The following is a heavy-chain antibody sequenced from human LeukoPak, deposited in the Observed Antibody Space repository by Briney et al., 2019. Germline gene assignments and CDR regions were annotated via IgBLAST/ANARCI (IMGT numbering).Heavy chain of an antibody. J-gene: IGHJ3*01. CDR3: ARVRELGAFDF. Sequence: PSETLSLTCTVSGGSISSTDYFWTWIRQPPGKGLEWIAYVSYGGRAHYCPSLSGRLAISLDTSKNQFSLKLTSVTVADTAVYYCARVRELGAFDFWGQGTLITVSS. V-gene: IGHV4-30-4*01. D-gene: IGHD1-7*01. CDR2: VSYGGRA. CDR1: GGSISSTDYF.